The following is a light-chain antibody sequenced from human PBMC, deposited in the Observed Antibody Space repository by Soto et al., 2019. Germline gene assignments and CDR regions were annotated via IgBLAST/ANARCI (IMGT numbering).Light chain of an antibody. CDR3: QQSSSAPPLT. CDR2: ATS. V-gene: IGKV1-39*01. Sequence: DIQMIQSPSSLSASVGDRVTITCRASQSISTYLNWDQQKPGKAPKLLIYATSSLQSGVPSRFSGSGFGTDFTLTISSLQPEDFATYYCQQSSSAPPLTFGGGTKVEI. J-gene: IGKJ4*01. CDR1: QSISTY.